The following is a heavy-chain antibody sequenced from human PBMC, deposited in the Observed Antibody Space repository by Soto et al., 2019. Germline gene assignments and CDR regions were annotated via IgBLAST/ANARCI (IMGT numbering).Heavy chain of an antibody. CDR2: IKSKTDGGTT. Sequence: GGSLRLSCAASGFTFSKAWMSWVRQAPGKGLEWVGRIKSKTDGGTTDYAAPVKGRFTISRDDSKNTLYLQMNSLKTEDTAVYYCTTDGYCSGGSCYDSPCWGQGTLVTVSS. D-gene: IGHD2-15*01. CDR1: GFTFSKAW. V-gene: IGHV3-15*01. CDR3: TTDGYCSGGSCYDSPC. J-gene: IGHJ4*02.